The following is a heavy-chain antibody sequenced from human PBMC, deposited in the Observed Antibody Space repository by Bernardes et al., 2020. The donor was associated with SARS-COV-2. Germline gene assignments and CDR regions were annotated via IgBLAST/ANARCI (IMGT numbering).Heavy chain of an antibody. J-gene: IGHJ5*02. V-gene: IGHV3-7*04. D-gene: IGHD6-13*01. CDR2: INQDGSKK. CDR1: GFTFSGFD. CDR3: ARANIAAGGRFPSWFDP. Sequence: GGSLRLSCVASGFTFSGFDMSWVRQAPGKGLEWVANINQDGSKKYYVDSVKGRFSISRDSAKNSLFLQMNSLRVEDTAVYYCARANIAAGGRFPSWFDPWGQGTLVSVSS.